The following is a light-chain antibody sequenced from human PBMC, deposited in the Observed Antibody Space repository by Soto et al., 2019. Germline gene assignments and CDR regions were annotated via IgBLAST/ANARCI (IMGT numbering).Light chain of an antibody. J-gene: IGKJ5*01. Sequence: EIVMTHSPSTLSLSPVERATLSCRASQSVGSNLAWYQQKPGQAPRLLIYAASTRATGIPARFSGSGSGTEFTLTISSLQSEDFAVYYCQQYNNWSFGQGTRLEIK. CDR3: QQYNNWS. CDR1: QSVGSN. CDR2: AAS. V-gene: IGKV3-15*01.